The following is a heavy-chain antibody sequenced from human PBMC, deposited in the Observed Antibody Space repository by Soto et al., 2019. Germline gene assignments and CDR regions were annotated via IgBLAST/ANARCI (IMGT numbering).Heavy chain of an antibody. CDR2: ITWNSGSV. V-gene: IGHV3-9*01. CDR3: XKXNRGYDNDAFNF. J-gene: IGHJ3*01. Sequence: EVQLVESGGGLVQPGRSLRLSCVASGFTFDDYGLHWVRQTPEKGLEWVSSITWNSGSVFYADSVKGRFTISRDNAKNSXYLXXXXLXXXDTAXYXXXKXNRGYDNDAFNFWGQGTMVTVSS. D-gene: IGHD5-12*01. CDR1: GFTFDDYG.